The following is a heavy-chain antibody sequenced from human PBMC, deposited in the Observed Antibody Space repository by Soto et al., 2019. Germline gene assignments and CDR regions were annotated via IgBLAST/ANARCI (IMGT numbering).Heavy chain of an antibody. CDR2: IYSGGDT. V-gene: IGHV3-66*01. CDR1: GFTVSNNY. CDR3: ARDGTYNWV. D-gene: IGHD1-1*01. Sequence: EVQLVESWGGVVQPGGSLRLSCAASGFTVSNNYMRWGRQAPGQGLEWVSLIYSGGDTYYADSVKGRFTISRDNSKNTLYLQMNSLRAEDNAVYYCARDGTYNWVGGQGILVTVSS. J-gene: IGHJ4*02.